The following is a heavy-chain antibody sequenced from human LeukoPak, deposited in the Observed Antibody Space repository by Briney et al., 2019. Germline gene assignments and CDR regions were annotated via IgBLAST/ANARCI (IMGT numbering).Heavy chain of an antibody. Sequence: PSETLSLTCTVSGGSISSYYWSWIRQPPGKGLEWIGYIYYSGSTNYNPSLKGRVTISVDTSKNQFSLKLSSVTAADTAVYYCARGRYSSCIYYFDYWGQGTLVTVSS. J-gene: IGHJ4*02. CDR1: GGSISSYY. CDR2: IYYSGST. D-gene: IGHD6-19*01. CDR3: ARGRYSSCIYYFDY. V-gene: IGHV4-59*01.